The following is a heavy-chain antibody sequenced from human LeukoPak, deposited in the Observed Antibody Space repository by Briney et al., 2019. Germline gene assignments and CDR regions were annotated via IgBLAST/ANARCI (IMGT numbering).Heavy chain of an antibody. D-gene: IGHD3-16*02. V-gene: IGHV1-18*01. CDR1: GYTFTSYG. Sequence: ASVKVSCKASGYTFTSYGISWVRQAPGQGLEWMGWISAYNGNTNYAQKLQGRVTMTTDTSTSTAYMELNRLRSDDTAVYYCARVDYDYLWGSYRSLSFDYWGQGTLVTVSS. CDR3: ARVDYDYLWGSYRSLSFDY. CDR2: ISAYNGNT. J-gene: IGHJ4*02.